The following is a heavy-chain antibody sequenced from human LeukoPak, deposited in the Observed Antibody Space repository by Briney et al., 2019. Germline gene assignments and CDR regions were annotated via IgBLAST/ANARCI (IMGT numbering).Heavy chain of an antibody. V-gene: IGHV6-1*01. CDR1: GDSVSSNNGV. D-gene: IGHD6-19*01. CDR2: TYYRSKWYN. Sequence: SQTLSLTCDSSGDSVSSNNGVWNWIRQSPSRGLEWLGRTYYRSKWYNDYAGSLNGRITISPDTSKNQFSLHLNSVTPEDTAVSYCARDLGNTGWYTFDYWGQGILVTVSS. CDR3: ARDLGNTGWYTFDY. J-gene: IGHJ4*02.